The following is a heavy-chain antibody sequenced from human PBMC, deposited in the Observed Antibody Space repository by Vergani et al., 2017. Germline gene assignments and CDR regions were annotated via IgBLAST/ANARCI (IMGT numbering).Heavy chain of an antibody. CDR3: ANTVMSGNVGVAYFDMDV. J-gene: IGHJ6*02. D-gene: IGHD2/OR15-2a*01. Sequence: QVQLVESGGGVVQPGGSLRLSCAASGFTFSSYAMHWVRQAPGKGLEWVAFIRYDGSSEYYGDSVKGRFTISRDKTQNTVNLQMNSLRTEDTAVYFCANTVMSGNVGVAYFDMDVWGRGTTVTVSS. CDR2: IRYDGSSE. CDR1: GFTFSSYA. V-gene: IGHV3-30*02.